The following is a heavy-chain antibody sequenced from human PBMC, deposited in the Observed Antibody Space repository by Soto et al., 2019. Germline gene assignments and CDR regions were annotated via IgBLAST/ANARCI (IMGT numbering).Heavy chain of an antibody. Sequence: EVQLVESGGGLVQPGRSLRLSCAASGFTFDDYAMHWVRQAPGKGLEWVSGISWNSGSIGYADSVKGRFTISRDNAKNSLYLQMNSLRAEDTALYYCAKDMDFWSGPFNYWGQGTLVTVSS. CDR2: ISWNSGSI. D-gene: IGHD3-3*01. V-gene: IGHV3-9*01. J-gene: IGHJ4*02. CDR1: GFTFDDYA. CDR3: AKDMDFWSGPFNY.